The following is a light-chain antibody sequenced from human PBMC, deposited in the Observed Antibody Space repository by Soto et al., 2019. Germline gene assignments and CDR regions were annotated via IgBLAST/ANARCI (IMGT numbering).Light chain of an antibody. V-gene: IGKV4-1*01. CDR2: WAS. CDR1: QRVLYSSNNKNY. J-gene: IGKJ1*01. Sequence: DIVMTQSPDSLAVSLGERATINCKSSQRVLYSSNNKNYIAWYQQKPGQPPKLLIYWASTRESGVPDRFSGSGSGTDFTLTISSLQAEDVAVYYCQQYYSTPGTFGQGTKLEIK. CDR3: QQYYSTPGT.